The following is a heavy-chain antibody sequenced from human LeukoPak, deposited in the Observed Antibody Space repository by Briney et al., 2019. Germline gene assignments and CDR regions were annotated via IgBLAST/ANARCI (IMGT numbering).Heavy chain of an antibody. J-gene: IGHJ6*03. D-gene: IGHD6-6*01. CDR1: GYTFTSYD. CDR2: MNPNSGNT. V-gene: IGHV1-8*03. Sequence: GASVKDTCKACGYTFTSYDINWVRQATGQGLEGMGWMNPNSGNTGYAKKFQGRVITTSNSSISTAYMEQSSMRSEDTAVYYCARGRGSSGSNYYYYMDVWGKGTTVTVSS. CDR3: ARGRGSSGSNYYYYMDV.